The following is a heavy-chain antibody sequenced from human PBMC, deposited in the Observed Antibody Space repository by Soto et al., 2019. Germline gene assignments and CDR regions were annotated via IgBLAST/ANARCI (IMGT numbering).Heavy chain of an antibody. CDR2: IYYSGST. Sequence: SETLSLTCTVSGGSISSGGYYWSWIRQHPGKGLEWIGYIYYSGSTYYNPSLKSRVTISVDTSKNQFSLKLSSVTAADAAVYYCARAMARVAFDIWGQGTMVTVSS. J-gene: IGHJ3*02. D-gene: IGHD3-10*01. CDR1: GGSISSGGYY. CDR3: ARAMARVAFDI. V-gene: IGHV4-31*03.